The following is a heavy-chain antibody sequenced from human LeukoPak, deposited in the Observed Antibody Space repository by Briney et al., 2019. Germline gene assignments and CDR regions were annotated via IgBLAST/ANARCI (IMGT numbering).Heavy chain of an antibody. Sequence: SETLSLTCAVSGGSFSGYYWSWIRQPPPTGLDRMGEINHSGSTNYNPSLKRRVTISVDTSKNQFSLKLRSVAAADTAVYYCARRLTLRLRYSSSWYSLFDYWGQGTLVTVSS. V-gene: IGHV4-34*01. J-gene: IGHJ4*02. CDR2: INHSGST. CDR1: GGSFSGYY. D-gene: IGHD6-13*01. CDR3: ARRLTLRLRYSSSWYSLFDY.